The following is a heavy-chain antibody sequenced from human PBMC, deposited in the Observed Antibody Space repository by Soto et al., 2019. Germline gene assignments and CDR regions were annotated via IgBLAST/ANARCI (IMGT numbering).Heavy chain of an antibody. J-gene: IGHJ6*02. CDR2: ISAYNGNT. CDR3: ARQNYYSGMDV. V-gene: IGHV1-18*01. Sequence: QAQLVQSGGEVKKTGASVRVSCETSGYPFTSYFITWVRQAPGQGLEWMGWISAYNGNTNHAQMFQGRVTMTTNTSTSAGYMELRSLRSDDTAVYYCARQNYYSGMDVWGQGTTVTVYS. CDR1: GYPFTSYF.